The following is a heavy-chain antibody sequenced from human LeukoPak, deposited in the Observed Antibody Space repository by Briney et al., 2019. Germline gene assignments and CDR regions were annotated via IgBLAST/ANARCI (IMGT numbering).Heavy chain of an antibody. D-gene: IGHD3-10*01. J-gene: IGHJ6*03. CDR2: INSDGSST. V-gene: IGHV3-74*01. CDR3: ASFPPYYYGSGSYYYYMDV. CDR1: GFTFSSYW. Sequence: PGGSLRLSCAASGFTFSSYWMHWVRQAPGKGLVWVSRINSDGSSTNYADSVKGRFTISRDNAKNTLYLQMNSLRAEDTAVYYCASFPPYYYGSGSYYYYMDVWGKGTMVTVSS.